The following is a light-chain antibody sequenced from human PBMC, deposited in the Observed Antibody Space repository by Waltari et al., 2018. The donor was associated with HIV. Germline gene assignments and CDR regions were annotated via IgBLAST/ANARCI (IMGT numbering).Light chain of an antibody. CDR1: SSDVGGYNY. Sequence: QSALTQPASVSGSPGQSITISCTGTSSDVGGYNYVSWYQQHPDKAPKLLIYEVSSRTSGISSGFSGCKSTNTATLTISGRQADDEADYYCSSYTSSSTLVFGGGTKLTV. V-gene: IGLV2-14*01. J-gene: IGLJ2*01. CDR3: SSYTSSSTLV. CDR2: EVS.